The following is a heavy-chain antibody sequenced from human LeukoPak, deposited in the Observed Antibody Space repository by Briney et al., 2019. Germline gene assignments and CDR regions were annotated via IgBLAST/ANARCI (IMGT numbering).Heavy chain of an antibody. CDR2: INHSGST. V-gene: IGHV4-34*01. CDR3: ARRKGRLDY. CDR1: GGSFSGYY. Sequence: SETLSLTCAVYGGSFSGYYWSWIRQPPGKGLEWIGEINHSGSTNYNPSLKSRVTISVDTSKNQFSLKLSSVTAADTAVYYCARRKGRLDYWGQGTLVTVSS. J-gene: IGHJ4*02.